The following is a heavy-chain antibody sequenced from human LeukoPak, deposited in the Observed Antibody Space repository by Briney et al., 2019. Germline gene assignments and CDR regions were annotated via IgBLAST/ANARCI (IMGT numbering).Heavy chain of an antibody. CDR3: ARHETFNYYDSSGYLGYFDY. Sequence: SETLSLTCTVSGGSISSSSYYWGWIRQPPGKGLEWIGSTYYSGSTYYNPSLKSRVTISVDTSKNQFSLKLSSVTAADTAVYYCARHETFNYYDSSGYLGYFDYWGQGTLVTVSS. D-gene: IGHD3-22*01. CDR2: TYYSGST. J-gene: IGHJ4*02. CDR1: GGSISSSSYY. V-gene: IGHV4-39*01.